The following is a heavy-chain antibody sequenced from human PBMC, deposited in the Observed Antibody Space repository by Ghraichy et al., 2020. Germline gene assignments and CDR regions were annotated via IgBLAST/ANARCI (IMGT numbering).Heavy chain of an antibody. J-gene: IGHJ3*02. V-gene: IGHV1-18*01. CDR1: GYTFTSYG. CDR3: ARYNWNSEFRNAFDI. D-gene: IGHD1-7*01. CDR2: ISAYNGNT. Sequence: ASVKVSCKASGYTFTSYGISWVRQAPGQGLEWMGWISAYNGNTNYAQKLQGRVTMTTDTSTSTAYMELRSLRSDDTAVYYCARYNWNSEFRNAFDIWGQGTMVTVSS.